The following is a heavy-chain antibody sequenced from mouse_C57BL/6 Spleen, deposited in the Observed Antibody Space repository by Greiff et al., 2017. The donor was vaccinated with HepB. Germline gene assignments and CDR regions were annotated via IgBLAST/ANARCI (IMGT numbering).Heavy chain of an antibody. V-gene: IGHV1-50*01. CDR3: ARTPDGGFAY. Sequence: QVQLQQPGAELVKPGASVKLSCKASGYTFTSYWMQWVKQRPGQGLEWIGEIYPSDSYTNYNQKFKGKATLTVDTSSSTAYMQLSSLTSEDSAVYYCARTPDGGFAYWGQGTLVTVSA. CDR1: GYTFTSYW. CDR2: IYPSDSYT. J-gene: IGHJ3*01.